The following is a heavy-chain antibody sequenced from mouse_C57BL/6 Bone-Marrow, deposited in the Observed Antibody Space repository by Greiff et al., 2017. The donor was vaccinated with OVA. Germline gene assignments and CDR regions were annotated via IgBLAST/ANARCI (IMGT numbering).Heavy chain of an antibody. D-gene: IGHD2-3*01. CDR3: ARGMVTTFYYYAMDY. J-gene: IGHJ4*01. CDR2: IDPSDSET. Sequence: QVQLKQPGAELVRPGSSVKLSCKASGYTFTSYWMHWVKQRPIQGLEWIGNIDPSDSETHYNQKFKDKATLTVDKSSSTAYMQLSSLTSEDSAVYYCARGMVTTFYYYAMDYWGQGTSVTVSS. V-gene: IGHV1-52*01. CDR1: GYTFTSYW.